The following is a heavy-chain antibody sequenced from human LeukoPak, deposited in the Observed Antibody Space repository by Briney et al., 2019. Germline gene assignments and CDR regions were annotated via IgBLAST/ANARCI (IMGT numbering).Heavy chain of an antibody. D-gene: IGHD6-13*01. CDR1: GFTFDDYA. CDR3: AKYSSRYYYYYGMDV. CDR2: ISGDGGST. Sequence: PGGSLRLSCAASGFTFDDYAMHWVRQAPGKGLEWVSLISGDGGSTYYADSVKGRFTISRDNSKNSLYLQMNSLRTEDTALYYCAKYSSRYYYYYGMDVWGQGPRSPSP. V-gene: IGHV3-43*02. J-gene: IGHJ6*02.